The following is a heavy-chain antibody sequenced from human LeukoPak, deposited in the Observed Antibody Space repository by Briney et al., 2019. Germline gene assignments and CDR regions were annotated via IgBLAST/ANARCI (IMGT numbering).Heavy chain of an antibody. Sequence: GGSLRLSCEAAGFTFSSYTMNWVRQAPGKGLEWVSSISSSSSHIYYADSVKGRFTISRDDAKNSLYLQMNSLRDEDTAVYYCARGDYYHHGLDVWGQGTTVTVSS. J-gene: IGHJ6*02. CDR2: ISSSSSHI. V-gene: IGHV3-21*01. CDR1: GFTFSSYT. D-gene: IGHD3-10*01. CDR3: ARGDYYHHGLDV.